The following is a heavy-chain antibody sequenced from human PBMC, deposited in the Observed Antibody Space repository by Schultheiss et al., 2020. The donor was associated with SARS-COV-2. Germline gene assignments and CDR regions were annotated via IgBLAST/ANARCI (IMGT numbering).Heavy chain of an antibody. Sequence: GGSLRLSCAASGFTVSSNYMSWVRQAPGKGLEWVSYISSSGNTRYYADSVKGRFTISRDNSKNTLYLQMNSLRAEDTAVYYCAGGYYDQGAFDIWGQGTKVTVSS. D-gene: IGHD3-22*01. V-gene: IGHV3-48*01. CDR1: GFTVSSNY. CDR3: AGGYYDQGAFDI. CDR2: ISSSGNTR. J-gene: IGHJ3*02.